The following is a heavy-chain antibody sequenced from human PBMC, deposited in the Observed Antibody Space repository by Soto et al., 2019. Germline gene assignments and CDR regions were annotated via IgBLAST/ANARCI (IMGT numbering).Heavy chain of an antibody. V-gene: IGHV3-30*18. CDR1: GFTFSSYG. Sequence: GGSLRLSCAASGFTFSSYGMHGVRQAPGKGLEWVAVIPYDGSNKYYADSVEGRFTISRDNSKNTLYLQMNSLRAEDTAVYYCAKDLGYYDFWSGYYYYYGMDVWGQGTTVTVSS. CDR2: IPYDGSNK. CDR3: AKDLGYYDFWSGYYYYYGMDV. D-gene: IGHD3-3*01. J-gene: IGHJ6*02.